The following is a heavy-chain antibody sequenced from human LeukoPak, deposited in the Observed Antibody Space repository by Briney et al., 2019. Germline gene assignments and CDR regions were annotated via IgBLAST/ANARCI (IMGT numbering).Heavy chain of an antibody. CDR2: ISGSGGST. V-gene: IGHV3-23*01. D-gene: IGHD1-26*01. CDR3: AKVWGATTNYFDY. CDR1: GFTFSSYA. Sequence: PGGSLRLSCAASGFTFSSYAMSWVRQAPGKGLEWVSAISGSGGSTYYADSVKGRFTISRDNSKNTLYLQKNSLRAEDTAAYYCAKVWGATTNYFDYWGQGTLVTVSS. J-gene: IGHJ4*02.